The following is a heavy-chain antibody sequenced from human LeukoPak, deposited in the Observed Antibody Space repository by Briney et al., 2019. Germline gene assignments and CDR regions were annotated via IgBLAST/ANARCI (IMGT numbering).Heavy chain of an antibody. CDR3: AKDMDYDILTGYDIFDY. CDR2: ISGSGGST. V-gene: IGHV3-23*01. J-gene: IGHJ4*02. Sequence: GGSLRLSCAASGFTFSSYAMSWVRQAPGKGREGVSAISGSGGSTYYADSVKGRFTISRDNSKNTLYLQMNSLRAEDTAVYYCAKDMDYDILTGYDIFDYWGQGTLVTVSS. CDR1: GFTFSSYA. D-gene: IGHD3-9*01.